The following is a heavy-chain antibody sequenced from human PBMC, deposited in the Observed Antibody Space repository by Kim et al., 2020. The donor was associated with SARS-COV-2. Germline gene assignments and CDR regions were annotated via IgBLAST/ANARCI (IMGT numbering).Heavy chain of an antibody. Sequence: KLQGRVTMTRDTSISTAYMELSRLKSDDTAVYYCARDPFLGTAMVTLDYWGQGTLVTVSS. J-gene: IGHJ4*02. V-gene: IGHV1-2*02. CDR3: ARDPFLGTAMVTLDY. D-gene: IGHD5-18*01.